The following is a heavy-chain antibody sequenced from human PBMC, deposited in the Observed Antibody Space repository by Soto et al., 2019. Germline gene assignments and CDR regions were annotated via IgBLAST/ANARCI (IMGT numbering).Heavy chain of an antibody. J-gene: IGHJ6*02. CDR3: ASLGAAPGRVLFLWEYYYYGMDV. CDR1: GGTFSNDA. CDR2: IIPIYGTT. V-gene: IGHV1-69*13. Sequence: SVKVSCKTSGGTFSNDAISWVRQAPGQGLEWMGGIIPIYGTTHYAQKFQDRLKLTADESTSTAYMELSSLRSEDTAVYYCASLGAAPGRVLFLWEYYYYGMDVWGQGTTVTVSS. D-gene: IGHD3-16*01.